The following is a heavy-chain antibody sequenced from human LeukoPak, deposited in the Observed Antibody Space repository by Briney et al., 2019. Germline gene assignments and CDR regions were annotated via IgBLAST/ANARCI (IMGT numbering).Heavy chain of an antibody. J-gene: IGHJ5*02. V-gene: IGHV3-74*01. D-gene: IGHD6-19*01. CDR1: GFPFNNYW. CDR2: INTDGRTT. Sequence: GGSLRLSCAASGFPFNNYWMYWVRQAPGKGLVWVSSINTDGRTTRYAASVQGRFTISRDNAKNTLYLQMNSLIGDDTAVYYCARAGASGWYAAGWFDPWGQGSLVTVSS. CDR3: ARAGASGWYAAGWFDP.